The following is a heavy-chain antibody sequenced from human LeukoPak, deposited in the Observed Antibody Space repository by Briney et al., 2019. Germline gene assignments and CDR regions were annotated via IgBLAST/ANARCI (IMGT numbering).Heavy chain of an antibody. J-gene: IGHJ3*02. CDR1: GGTFSSYA. D-gene: IGHD3-22*01. CDR3: ASNYDSSGYYYDAFDI. CDR2: IIPIFGTA. V-gene: IGHV1-69*05. Sequence: SVKVSCKASGGTFSSYAISWVRQAPGQGLEWMGGIIPIFGTANYAQKFQGRVTITTDESTSTAYMELSSLRSDDTAVYYCASNYDSSGYYYDAFDIWGQGTMVTVSS.